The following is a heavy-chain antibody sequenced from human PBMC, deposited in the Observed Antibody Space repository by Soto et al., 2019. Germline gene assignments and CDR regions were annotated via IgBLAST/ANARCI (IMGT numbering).Heavy chain of an antibody. CDR3: AREAPHHFGVVIMAYHYGMDV. V-gene: IGHV1-69*06. Sequence: QVQLVQSGAEVKKPGSSVKVSCKASGGTFSSYAISWVRQAPGQGLEWMGGIIPIFGTANYAQKFQGRVTITADKSTSTAYMELSSLRSEDTAVYYCAREAPHHFGVVIMAYHYGMDVWGQGTTVTVSS. CDR1: GGTFSSYA. D-gene: IGHD3-3*01. J-gene: IGHJ6*02. CDR2: IIPIFGTA.